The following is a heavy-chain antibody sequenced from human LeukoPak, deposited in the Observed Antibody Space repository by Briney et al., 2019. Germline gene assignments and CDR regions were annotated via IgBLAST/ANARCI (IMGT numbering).Heavy chain of an antibody. CDR2: ITHSGST. V-gene: IGHV4-34*01. D-gene: IGHD4-23*01. CDR1: GGSISSYC. CDR3: ARGPNSPSDY. J-gene: IGHJ4*02. Sequence: PSETLSLTCTVSGGSISSYCWTWIRQPPGKGLEWIGEITHSGSTNYNPSLKSRVTMSVDTSKSQFSLKLSSVTAADTAVYYCARGPNSPSDYWGQGTLVTVSS.